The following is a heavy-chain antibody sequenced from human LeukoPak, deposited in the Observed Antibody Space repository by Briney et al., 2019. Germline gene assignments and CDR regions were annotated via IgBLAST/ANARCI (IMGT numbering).Heavy chain of an antibody. CDR2: INSGGTT. CDR1: GFTVRDNY. D-gene: IGHD1-26*01. CDR3: AREWREARKDAFDF. J-gene: IGHJ3*01. V-gene: IGHV3-66*01. Sequence: PGGSLRRSCASAGFTVRDNYMSWVRQAPGKGLEWVSLINSGGTTYYPDSVKGRFTIARDNSKNTLFLQMNSLRAEDSGVYYCAREWREARKDAFDFWGQGTMVTVSS.